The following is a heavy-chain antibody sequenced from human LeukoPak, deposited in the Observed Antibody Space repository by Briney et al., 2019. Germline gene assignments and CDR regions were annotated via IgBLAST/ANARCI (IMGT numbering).Heavy chain of an antibody. CDR1: GFTFSSYG. CDR3: ANDGSWYGDY. D-gene: IGHD6-13*01. J-gene: IGHJ4*02. CDR2: ISGSGGST. V-gene: IGHV3-23*01. Sequence: PGGTLRLSCAASGFTFSSYGMSWVRQAPGKGLEWVSAISGSGGSTYYADSVKGRFTISRDNSKNTLYLQMNSLRAEDTAVYYCANDGSWYGDYWGQGTLVTVSS.